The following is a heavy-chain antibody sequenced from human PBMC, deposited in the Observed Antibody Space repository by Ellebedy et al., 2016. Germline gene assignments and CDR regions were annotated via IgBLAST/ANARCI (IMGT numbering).Heavy chain of an antibody. CDR3: ARDGSEWSRDY. J-gene: IGHJ4*02. D-gene: IGHD3-3*01. CDR1: GFIFNIAG. Sequence: GGSLRPSXAASGFIFNIAGMTWVRQAPGKGLEWVATIVFSGKATYYSDSLKGRFIVSRDNAKNSLFLQMNSLRVEDTAVYYCARDGSEWSRDYWGQGTLVTVSS. CDR2: IVFSGKAT. V-gene: IGHV3-21*01.